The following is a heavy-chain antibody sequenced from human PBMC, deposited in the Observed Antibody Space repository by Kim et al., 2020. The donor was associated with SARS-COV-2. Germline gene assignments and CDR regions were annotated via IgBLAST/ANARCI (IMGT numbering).Heavy chain of an antibody. V-gene: IGHV3-13*01. CDR3: ARGGQRVRGVIDNWSFDL. Sequence: GGSLRLSCAASGFTFPKYDIHWVRQTTGKGLEWVSATGTAGDAYYADSVKGRFTISRENAKNSLYLQMTGLGVDDTAVYYCARGGQRVRGVIDNWSFDLWGRGTLGTVSS. D-gene: IGHD3-10*01. CDR1: GFTFPKYD. CDR2: TGTAGDA. J-gene: IGHJ2*01.